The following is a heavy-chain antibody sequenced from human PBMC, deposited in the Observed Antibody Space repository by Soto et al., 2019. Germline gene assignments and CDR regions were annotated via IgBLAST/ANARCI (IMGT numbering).Heavy chain of an antibody. J-gene: IGHJ4*02. Sequence: EVQLVESGGGLVQPGGSLRLSCAASGFTFSSYWMHWVRQAPGKGLVWVSRINSDGSSTSYADSVKGRFTISRDNAKNTLYLQMNSLSAEDTAVYYCARGGLRFLEWLAGRFDYWGQGTLVTVSS. CDR2: INSDGSST. D-gene: IGHD3-3*01. CDR1: GFTFSSYW. CDR3: ARGGLRFLEWLAGRFDY. V-gene: IGHV3-74*01.